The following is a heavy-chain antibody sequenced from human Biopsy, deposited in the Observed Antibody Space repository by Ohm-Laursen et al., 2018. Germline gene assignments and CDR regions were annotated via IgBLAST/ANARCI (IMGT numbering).Heavy chain of an antibody. Sequence: GSLRLSCTASGFTFSDYYMNWIRQAPGKGLEWVSFITNTGRTVYADSVKGRFTISRDNADNSLHLQMKSLRAEDMAVYYCARELGNGMDVWGQGTPVTVSS. CDR1: GFTFSDYY. V-gene: IGHV3-11*01. J-gene: IGHJ6*02. CDR3: ARELGNGMDV. CDR2: ITNTGRTV.